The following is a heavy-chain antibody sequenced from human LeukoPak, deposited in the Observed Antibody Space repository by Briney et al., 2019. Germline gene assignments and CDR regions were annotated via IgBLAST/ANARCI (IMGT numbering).Heavy chain of an antibody. Sequence: SETPSLTCTVSGGSISSYYWSWTRQPAGKGLEWIGRTYSTGSTNYNPSLKSRVTMSVDTSKNQFSLRLRSVTAADTAVYYCARQIASAGTAGFDFWGQGALVTVSS. J-gene: IGHJ4*02. V-gene: IGHV4-4*07. D-gene: IGHD6-13*01. CDR1: GGSISSYY. CDR2: TYSTGST. CDR3: ARQIASAGTAGFDF.